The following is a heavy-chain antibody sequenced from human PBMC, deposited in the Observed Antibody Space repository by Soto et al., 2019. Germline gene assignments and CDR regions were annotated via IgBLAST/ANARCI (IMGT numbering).Heavy chain of an antibody. D-gene: IGHD6-13*01. CDR1: GGTFSSYT. CDR3: ARNAGYSSSWYAD. V-gene: IGHV1-69*02. Sequence: QVQLVQSGAEVKKPGSSVKVSCTASGGTFSSYTISWVRQAPGQGLEWMGRIIPILGIANYAQKFQGRVTITADKSTSTAYMELSSLRSEDTAVYYCARNAGYSSSWYADWGQGTLVTVSS. J-gene: IGHJ4*02. CDR2: IIPILGIA.